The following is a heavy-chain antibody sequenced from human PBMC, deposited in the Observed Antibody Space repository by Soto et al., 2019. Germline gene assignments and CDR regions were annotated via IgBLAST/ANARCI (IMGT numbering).Heavy chain of an antibody. CDR2: IYSGGST. D-gene: IGHD1-26*01. Sequence: HPGGSLRLSCAASGFTVSSTYMSWVRQAPGKGLEWVSVIYSGGSTFYADSVKGRFTISRDNSKNTLYLHMNSLRAEDTAVYYCAKMYSGSSPLQYWGQGTLVTVSS. V-gene: IGHV3-53*01. CDR3: AKMYSGSSPLQY. CDR1: GFTVSSTY. J-gene: IGHJ4*02.